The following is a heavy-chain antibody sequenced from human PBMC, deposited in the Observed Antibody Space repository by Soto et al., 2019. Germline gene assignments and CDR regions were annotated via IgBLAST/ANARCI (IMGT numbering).Heavy chain of an antibody. J-gene: IGHJ4*02. CDR2: IYGNGGGI. Sequence: GASLRLSCAASGLTFSDHAMTWVRQAPGKGLKSASGIYGNGGGIECANSERGRFTISRDNSKNKLYLQMNRLRAEDTAGYYCAKDVMSGDGLWLMDHWGQRTLVTVYS. CDR1: GLTFSDHA. V-gene: IGHV3-23*01. CDR3: AKDVMSGDGLWLMDH. D-gene: IGHD2-21*02.